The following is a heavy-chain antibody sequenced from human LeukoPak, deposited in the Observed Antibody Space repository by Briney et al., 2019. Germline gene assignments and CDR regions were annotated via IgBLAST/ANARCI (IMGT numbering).Heavy chain of an antibody. J-gene: IGHJ4*02. D-gene: IGHD2/OR15-2a*01. CDR2: IYSGGST. Sequence: GGSLRLYCAASEFSINSNYMSWVRQAPGQGLEWVSVIYSGGSTYYADSVKGRFTISRDNSENTLYLQMNSLRAEDTAVYYCARGRISYFDYWGQGTLVTVSS. V-gene: IGHV3-66*02. CDR1: EFSINSNY. CDR3: ARGRISYFDY.